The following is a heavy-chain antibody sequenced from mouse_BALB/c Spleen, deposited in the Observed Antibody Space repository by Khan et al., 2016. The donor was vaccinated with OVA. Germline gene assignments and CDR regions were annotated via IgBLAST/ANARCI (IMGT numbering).Heavy chain of an antibody. D-gene: IGHD2-1*01. J-gene: IGHJ3*01. CDR2: IFPGTGTT. Sequence: QVQLQQSGAELVKPGASVKLSCKTSGYTFTSYWIQWVKQRPGQGLGWIGEIFPGTGTTYYNENFKVKATLTIDTSSTTAYMQLSSLTSEDSAVYFCARGYFGNYEFAYWGQGTLVTVS. V-gene: IGHV1S132*01. CDR1: GYTFTSYW. CDR3: ARGYFGNYEFAY.